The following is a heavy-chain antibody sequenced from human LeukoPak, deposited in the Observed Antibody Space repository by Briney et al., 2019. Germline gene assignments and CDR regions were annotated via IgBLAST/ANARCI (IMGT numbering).Heavy chain of an antibody. CDR1: GGSFSGYY. CDR3: ARVGDYDWFDP. V-gene: IGHV4-34*01. D-gene: IGHD4/OR15-4a*01. CDR2: INHSGST. J-gene: IGHJ5*02. Sequence: SETLSLTCAVYGGSFSGYYWSWIRQPPGKGLEWIGEINHSGSTNYNPSLKSRVTISVDTSKNQFSLKLSSVTAEDTAVYYCARVGDYDWFDPWGQGTLVTVSS.